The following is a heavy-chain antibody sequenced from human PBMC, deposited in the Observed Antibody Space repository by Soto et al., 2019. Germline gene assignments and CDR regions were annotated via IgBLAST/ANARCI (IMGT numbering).Heavy chain of an antibody. Sequence: SVKVSCKASGCTFSNSAISWVRQAPGQGLEWMGGIIPIFSTPNYAQKFQGRVTITADESTSTAYMELRNLRSEDTAVYYCARDPYIVVVNSAPYGMDVWGQGTTVTVSS. CDR3: ARDPYIVVVNSAPYGMDV. V-gene: IGHV1-69*13. J-gene: IGHJ6*02. CDR2: IIPIFSTP. CDR1: GCTFSNSA. D-gene: IGHD2-15*01.